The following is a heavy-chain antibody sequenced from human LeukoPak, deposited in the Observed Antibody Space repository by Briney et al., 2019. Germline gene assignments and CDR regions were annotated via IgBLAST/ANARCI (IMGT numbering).Heavy chain of an antibody. V-gene: IGHV4-30-2*01. D-gene: IGHD3-16*01. Sequence: PSQTLSLTCAVSGGSISSGGYSWRWLRQPPGTGLEWIGYIYHSGSTYYNPSLKSRVTISVDRSKNQFSLKLSSVTAADTAVYYCARETHYGAFDIWGQGTMVTVSS. CDR3: ARETHYGAFDI. CDR1: GGSISSGGYS. J-gene: IGHJ3*02. CDR2: IYHSGST.